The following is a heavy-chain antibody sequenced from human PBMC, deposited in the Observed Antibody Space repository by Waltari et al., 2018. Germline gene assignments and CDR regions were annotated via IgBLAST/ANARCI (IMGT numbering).Heavy chain of an antibody. J-gene: IGHJ2*01. CDR3: AKDLGGYSGAHWYFDV. Sequence: EVQLVESGGGSVQPGGSLRLSCAASGFMFRSYAISWVRQAPGTGREGVSSVSVSDGRANYADSAKGRFTISRDNFKNTLFLEMNSLRADDAAVYYCAKDLGGYSGAHWYFDVWGRGTLVTVSS. CDR1: GFMFRSYA. CDR2: VSVSDGRA. D-gene: IGHD5-12*01. V-gene: IGHV3-23*04.